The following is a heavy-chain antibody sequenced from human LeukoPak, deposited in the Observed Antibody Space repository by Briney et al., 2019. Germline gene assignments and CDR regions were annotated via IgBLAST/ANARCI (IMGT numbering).Heavy chain of an antibody. D-gene: IGHD5-12*01. CDR2: ISSSGSTI. J-gene: IGHJ3*02. V-gene: IGHV3-48*03. CDR3: AGDPDIVAMRSAFDI. Sequence: PGGSLRLSCAASGFTFSSYEMSWVRQAPGKGLEWVSYISSSGSTIYYADSVKGRFTISRDNAKNSLYLQMNSLRAEDTAVYYCAGDPDIVAMRSAFDIWGQGTMVTVSS. CDR1: GFTFSSYE.